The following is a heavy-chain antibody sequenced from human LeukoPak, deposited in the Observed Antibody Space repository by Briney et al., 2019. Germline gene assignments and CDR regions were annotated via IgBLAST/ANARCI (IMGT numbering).Heavy chain of an antibody. J-gene: IGHJ3*02. CDR3: ARASMVRGQALHAFDI. CDR2: ISAYNGNT. D-gene: IGHD3-10*01. V-gene: IGHV1-18*01. CDR1: GYTFTSYG. Sequence: ASVKVSCKASGYTFTSYGISWVRQAPGQGLEWMGWISAYNGNTNYAQKFQGRVTITADKSTSTAYMELSSLRSEDTAVYYRARASMVRGQALHAFDIWGQGTMVTVSS.